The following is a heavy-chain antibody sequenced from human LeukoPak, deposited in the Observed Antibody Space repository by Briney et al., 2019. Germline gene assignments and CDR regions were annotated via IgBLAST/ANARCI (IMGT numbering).Heavy chain of an antibody. CDR2: TSCRSSNT. V-gene: IGHV3-23*01. CDR3: AKDLTPGDSSDYHLRGFDY. J-gene: IGHJ4*02. CDR1: GFTFSNYA. D-gene: IGHD3-22*01. Sequence: GGSLRLSCAASGFTFSNYAMSWVRQAPGTGLEWVSTTSCRSSNTYYADSVKGRFTISRDSSKNTLYLQMSGLRAEDTAVYYCAKDLTPGDSSDYHLRGFDYWGQGTLVTVSS.